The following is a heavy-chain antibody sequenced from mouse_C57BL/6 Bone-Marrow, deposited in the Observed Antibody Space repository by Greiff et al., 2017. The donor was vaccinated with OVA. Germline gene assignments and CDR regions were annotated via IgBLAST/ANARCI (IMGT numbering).Heavy chain of an antibody. Sequence: VQLQQPGAELVMPGASVKLSCKASGYTFTSYWMHWVKQRPGQGLEWIGEIDPSDSYTNYNQTFKGKSTLTVDKSSSTAYMQLSSLTSEDSAVYYCARSRTGKDYWGQGTTLTVSS. CDR3: ARSRTGKDY. D-gene: IGHD4-1*01. V-gene: IGHV1-69*01. CDR1: GYTFTSYW. CDR2: IDPSDSYT. J-gene: IGHJ2*01.